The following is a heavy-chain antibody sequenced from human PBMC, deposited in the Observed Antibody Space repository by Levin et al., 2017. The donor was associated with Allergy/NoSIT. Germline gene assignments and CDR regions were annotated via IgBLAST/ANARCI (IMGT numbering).Heavy chain of an antibody. CDR1: GYTFTFYG. J-gene: IGHJ3*02. D-gene: IGHD2-8*01. CDR3: AREMAETAADTFDI. Sequence: ASVTVSCKASGYTFTFYGISWVRQAPGQGLEWMGWISPYNGNTNYAQKLQGRVTMTTDTSTSTAYMELRSLRSDDTAVYYCAREMAETAADTFDIWGQGTMVTVSS. CDR2: ISPYNGNT. V-gene: IGHV1-18*01.